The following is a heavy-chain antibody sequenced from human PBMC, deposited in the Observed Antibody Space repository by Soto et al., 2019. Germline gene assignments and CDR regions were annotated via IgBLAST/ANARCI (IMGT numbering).Heavy chain of an antibody. V-gene: IGHV4-34*01. Sequence: SETLSLTCAVYGGSFSGYYWSWIRQPPGKGLEWIGEINHSGSTNYNPSLKSRVTISVDTSKNQFSLKLSSVTAADTAVYYCARGPPGYFDWQRQYYFDYWGQGTRVTVSS. CDR3: ARGPPGYFDWQRQYYFDY. CDR2: INHSGST. D-gene: IGHD3-9*01. J-gene: IGHJ4*02. CDR1: GGSFSGYY.